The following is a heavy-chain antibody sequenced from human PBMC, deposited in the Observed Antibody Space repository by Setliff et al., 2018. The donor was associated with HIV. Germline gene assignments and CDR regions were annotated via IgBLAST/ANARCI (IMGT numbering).Heavy chain of an antibody. CDR2: IVPLFGTT. CDR1: GDSLSNYV. D-gene: IGHD2-8*01. Sequence: SVKVSCKASGDSLSNYVITWVRRAPGQGLEWMGGIVPLFGTTNYAQNFQGRLTSTTDQIMTTAYMELTSLRSEDTAVYYCASGSGYCTKGDCYIGVHRTPDKYYFDSWGQGTLVTVSS. J-gene: IGHJ4*02. CDR3: ASGSGYCTKGDCYIGVHRTPDKYYFDS. V-gene: IGHV1-69*05.